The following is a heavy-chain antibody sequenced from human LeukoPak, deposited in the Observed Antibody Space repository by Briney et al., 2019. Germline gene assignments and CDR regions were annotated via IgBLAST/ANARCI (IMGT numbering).Heavy chain of an antibody. D-gene: IGHD5-18*01. CDR3: ARHLSGVTGYTYGRGIDY. V-gene: IGHV3-7*01. CDR1: GFTFSSYW. CDR2: IKKNGSEK. Sequence: GGSLRLSCAASGFTFSSYWMSWVRQAPGKGLEWVANIKKNGSEKYSVDSVKGRFTIPRDNAKTSLYLQMNTLRAEDTAVYYCARHLSGVTGYTYGRGIDYWGQGTLVTVSS. J-gene: IGHJ4*02.